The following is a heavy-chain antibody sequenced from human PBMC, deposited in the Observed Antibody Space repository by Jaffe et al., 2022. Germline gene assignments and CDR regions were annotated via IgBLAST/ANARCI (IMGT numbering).Heavy chain of an antibody. D-gene: IGHD1-26*01. Sequence: QVQLQESGPGLVKPSETLSLTCAVSGDSITSTYYWGWIRQPPGKGLEWIGSINPRGYTYYNPSLKSRISISVDTPKSQFSLKLTSVTAADTAFYYCARPTVGATTGFDHWGQGTLVTVSS. J-gene: IGHJ4*02. V-gene: IGHV4-38-2*01. CDR3: ARPTVGATTGFDH. CDR1: GDSITSTYY. CDR2: INPRGYT.